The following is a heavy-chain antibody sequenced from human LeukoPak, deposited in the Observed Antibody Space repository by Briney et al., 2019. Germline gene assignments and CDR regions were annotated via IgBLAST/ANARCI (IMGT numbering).Heavy chain of an antibody. D-gene: IGHD3-22*01. V-gene: IGHV3-30-3*01. CDR1: GFTFSSYA. CDR3: ARGNYYYDSSGYYYGEYFQH. Sequence: PGGSLRLSCAASGFTFSSYAMHWVRQAPGKGLEWVAVISYDGSNKYYADSVKGRFTISRDNSKNTLYLQMNSLRAEGTAVYYCARGNYYYDSSGYYYGEYFQHWGQGTLVTVSS. CDR2: ISYDGSNK. J-gene: IGHJ1*01.